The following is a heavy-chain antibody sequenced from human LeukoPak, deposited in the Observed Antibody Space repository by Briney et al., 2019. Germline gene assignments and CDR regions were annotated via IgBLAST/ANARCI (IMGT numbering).Heavy chain of an antibody. V-gene: IGHV1-69*13. CDR3: ARVHSSSWYGRGYFDY. Sequence: ASVNVSCMASGGTFSSYAISWVRPAPGQGLEWMGGIIPIFGTANYAQKFQGRVTITADESTSTAYMELSSLRSEDTAVDYCARVHSSSWYGRGYFDYWGRGHVVIVSS. D-gene: IGHD6-13*01. CDR2: IIPIFGTA. J-gene: IGHJ4*02. CDR1: GGTFSSYA.